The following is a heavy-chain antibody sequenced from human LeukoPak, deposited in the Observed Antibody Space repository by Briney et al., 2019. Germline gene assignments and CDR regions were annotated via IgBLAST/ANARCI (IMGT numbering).Heavy chain of an antibody. CDR2: INHSGST. D-gene: IGHD2-2*01. V-gene: IGHV4-34*01. Sequence: SETLSLTCAVYGGSFSGYYWGWIRQPPGKGLGWIGEINHSGSTNYNPSLKSRVTISVDTSKNQFSLKLSSVTAADTAVYYCARGISRQLQSKGLDYWGQGTLVTVSS. J-gene: IGHJ4*02. CDR1: GGSFSGYY. CDR3: ARGISRQLQSKGLDY.